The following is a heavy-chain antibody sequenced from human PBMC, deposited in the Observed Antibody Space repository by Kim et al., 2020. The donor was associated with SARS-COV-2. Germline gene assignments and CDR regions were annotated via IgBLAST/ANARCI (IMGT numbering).Heavy chain of an antibody. V-gene: IGHV3-33*01. J-gene: IGHJ4*02. CDR3: ARLDSDWGFDY. CDR1: GFTFSSYG. D-gene: IGHD7-27*01. Sequence: GGSLRLSCVVSGFTFSSYGMDWVRQAPGKGLEWVAVIWYDGSNKYYADSVKGRFTISRDNSKNTLYLEMNSLRADDTAVYYCARLDSDWGFDYWGQGTLVTVSS. CDR2: IWYDGSNK.